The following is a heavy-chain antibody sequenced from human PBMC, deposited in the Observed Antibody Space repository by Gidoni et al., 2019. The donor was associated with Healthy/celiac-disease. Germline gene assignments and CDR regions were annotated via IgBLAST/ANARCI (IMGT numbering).Heavy chain of an antibody. J-gene: IGHJ6*03. Sequence: QVQLVQSGAEVKKPGASVKVSCKASGYTFTSYAMHWVRQAPGQRLEWMGWINAGNGNTKYSQKFQGRVTITRDTSASTAYMELSSLRSEDTAVYYCAREPLYSSGYYYYYMDVWGKGTTVTVSS. V-gene: IGHV1-3*01. CDR3: AREPLYSSGYYYYYMDV. D-gene: IGHD6-19*01. CDR2: INAGNGNT. CDR1: GYTFTSYA.